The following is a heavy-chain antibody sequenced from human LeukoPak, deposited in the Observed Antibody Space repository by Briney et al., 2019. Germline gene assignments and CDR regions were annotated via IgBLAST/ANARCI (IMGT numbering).Heavy chain of an antibody. D-gene: IGHD6-19*01. CDR1: GFTFSSYS. Sequence: PGGSLRLSCAASGFTFSSYSMNWVRQAPGKGLEWVSYISSSSSTIYYADSVKGRFTISRDNAKSSLYLQMNSLRAEDAAVYYCARDPRRYSSGWYAYWGQGTLVTVSS. J-gene: IGHJ4*02. V-gene: IGHV3-48*04. CDR2: ISSSSSTI. CDR3: ARDPRRYSSGWYAY.